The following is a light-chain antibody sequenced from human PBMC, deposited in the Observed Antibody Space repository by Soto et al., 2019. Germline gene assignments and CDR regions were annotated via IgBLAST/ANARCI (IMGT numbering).Light chain of an antibody. CDR3: HQRSKWPLT. J-gene: IGKJ4*01. CDR2: GAS. V-gene: IGKV3-11*01. Sequence: EIVLTQSPATLSLSPGERGTLSFMASQSISQSLAWYQQKPGQAPRLLIYGASTRATGIPARFSGSGSGTDFTLTISSLDPEDSAVYYCHQRSKWPLTFGGGTKVDIK. CDR1: QSISQS.